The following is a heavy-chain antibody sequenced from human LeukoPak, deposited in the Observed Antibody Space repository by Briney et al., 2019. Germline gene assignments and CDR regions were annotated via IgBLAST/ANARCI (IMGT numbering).Heavy chain of an antibody. CDR1: GVSISSSNSY. Sequence: SGTLSLTCAVSGVSISSSNSYWGWIRQPPGKGLEWIGSIYYSGNTYYNASLKSQVSISIDTSKNQFSLKLSSVTAADTAVYYCARVMGDSSGYYWFDPWGQGTLVTVSS. CDR3: ARVMGDSSGYYWFDP. J-gene: IGHJ5*02. V-gene: IGHV4-39*07. D-gene: IGHD3-22*01. CDR2: IYYSGNT.